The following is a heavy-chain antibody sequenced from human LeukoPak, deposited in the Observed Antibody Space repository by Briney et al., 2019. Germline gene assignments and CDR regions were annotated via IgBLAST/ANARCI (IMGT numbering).Heavy chain of an antibody. CDR2: ISSSSYI. V-gene: IGHV3-21*01. Sequence: GGSLRLSCAASGFTFSSYSMNWVRQAPGKGLEWVSSISSSSYIYYADSVKGRFTISRDNAKNSLYLQMNSLRAEDTAVYYCARDGTYYYDSSGPRTFDYWGQGTLVTVSS. CDR1: GFTFSSYS. J-gene: IGHJ4*02. CDR3: ARDGTYYYDSSGPRTFDY. D-gene: IGHD3-22*01.